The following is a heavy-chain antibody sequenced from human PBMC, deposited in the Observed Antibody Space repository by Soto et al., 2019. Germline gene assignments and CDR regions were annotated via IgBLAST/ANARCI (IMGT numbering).Heavy chain of an antibody. D-gene: IGHD7-27*01. CDR1: GFTLRRHY. V-gene: IGHV3-48*01. CDR2: LSGSSTAS. Sequence: PGGSLRLSFAASGFTLRRHYMNWVPQPPWKGLDWVSHLSGSSTASYYADSVKDRFTISRDNARNSLYLQMNSLRAEDTAVFYCARGGLALLGTINHIVDYWGHGA. CDR3: ARGGLALLGTINHIVDY. J-gene: IGHJ4*01.